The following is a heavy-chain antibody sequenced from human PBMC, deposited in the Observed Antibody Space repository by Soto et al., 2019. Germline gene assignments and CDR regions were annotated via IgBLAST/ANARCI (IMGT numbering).Heavy chain of an antibody. Sequence: QVQLVQSGAEVKKPGSSVKVSCKASGGTFSSYTISWVRQAPGQGLEWMGRIIPILGIANYAQKFQGRVTITADKSTSTAYMELSSLRSEDTAVYYCARVDYRSGSYPYWGQGTLVTVSS. J-gene: IGHJ4*02. D-gene: IGHD3-10*01. V-gene: IGHV1-69*02. CDR2: IIPILGIA. CDR1: GGTFSSYT. CDR3: ARVDYRSGSYPY.